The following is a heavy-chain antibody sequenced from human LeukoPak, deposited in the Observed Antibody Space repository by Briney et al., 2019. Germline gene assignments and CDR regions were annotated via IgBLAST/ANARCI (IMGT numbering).Heavy chain of an antibody. V-gene: IGHV4-38-2*02. CDR2: IYHSGST. J-gene: IGHJ4*02. Sequence: PSETLSLTCTVSGYSISSGYYWGWIRQPPGKGLEWIGSIYHSGSTYYNPSLKSRVTISVDTSKNQFSLKLSSVTAADTAVYYCARDGMVRGATDYWGQGTLVTVSS. CDR1: GYSISSGYY. D-gene: IGHD3-10*01. CDR3: ARDGMVRGATDY.